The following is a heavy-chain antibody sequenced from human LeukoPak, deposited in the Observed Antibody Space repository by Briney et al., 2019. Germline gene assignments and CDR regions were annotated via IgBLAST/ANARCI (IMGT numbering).Heavy chain of an antibody. CDR1: GGSISSYY. V-gene: IGHV4-59*01. Sequence: SETLSLTCTVSGGSISSYYWSWIRQPPGKGLEWIGYIYYSGSTNYNPSLKSRVTISVDTSKNQFSLKLSSVTAADTAVYYCTGGSGYLYYFDYWGQGTLVTVSS. CDR2: IYYSGST. J-gene: IGHJ4*02. D-gene: IGHD3-22*01. CDR3: TGGSGYLYYFDY.